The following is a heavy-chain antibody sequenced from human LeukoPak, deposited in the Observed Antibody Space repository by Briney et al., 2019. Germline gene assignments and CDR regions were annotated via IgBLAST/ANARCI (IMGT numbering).Heavy chain of an antibody. V-gene: IGHV4-59*08. CDR1: GGSISSYY. Sequence: SETLSLTCTVSGGSISSYYWSWIRQPPGKGLEWIGYIYYSGSTNYNPSLKSRVTISLDTSKNQFSLKLSSVTAADTAVYYCASQVTGSRCYFDLWGRGTLVTVSS. J-gene: IGHJ2*01. D-gene: IGHD1-20*01. CDR3: ASQVTGSRCYFDL. CDR2: IYYSGST.